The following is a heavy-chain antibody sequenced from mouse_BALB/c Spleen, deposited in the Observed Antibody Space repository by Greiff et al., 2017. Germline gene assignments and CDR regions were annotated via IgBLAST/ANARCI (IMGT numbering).Heavy chain of an antibody. CDR1: GFTFSNYW. CDR2: IRLKSNNYAT. D-gene: IGHD2-4*01. Sequence: EVKVEESGGGLVQPGGSMKLSCVASGFTFSNYWMNWVRQSPEKGLEWVAEIRLKSNNYATHYAESVKGRFTISRDDSKSSVYLQMNNLRAEDTGIYYCTRSTMITYYFDYWGQGTTLTVSS. CDR3: TRSTMITYYFDY. J-gene: IGHJ2*01. V-gene: IGHV6-6*02.